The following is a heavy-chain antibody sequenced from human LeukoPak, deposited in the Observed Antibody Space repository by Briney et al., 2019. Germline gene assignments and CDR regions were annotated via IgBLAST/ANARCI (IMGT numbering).Heavy chain of an antibody. J-gene: IGHJ4*02. CDR2: ISWNSGSI. CDR3: AKGGGIVATLYFDY. CDR1: GFTFDDYA. V-gene: IGHV3-9*03. D-gene: IGHD5-12*01. Sequence: QPGRSLRLSCAASGFTFDDYAMHWVRQAPGKGLEWVSGISWNSGSIGYADSVKGRFIISRDNAKNSLYLQMNSLRAEDMALYYCAKGGGIVATLYFDYWGQGTLITVSS.